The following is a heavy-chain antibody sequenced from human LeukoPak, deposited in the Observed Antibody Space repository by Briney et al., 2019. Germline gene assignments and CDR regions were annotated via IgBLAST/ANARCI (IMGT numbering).Heavy chain of an antibody. D-gene: IGHD6-13*01. CDR2: ISGSGGST. J-gene: IGHJ4*02. Sequence: GGSLRLSCAASGFTFSSYAMSWVRQAPGKGLEWVSAISGSGGSTYYADSVKGRFTISRDNSKNTLYLQMNSLRAEDTAVYYCAKDNSYSSSWYGEATDYWGQGTLVTVSS. CDR1: GFTFSSYA. CDR3: AKDNSYSSSWYGEATDY. V-gene: IGHV3-23*01.